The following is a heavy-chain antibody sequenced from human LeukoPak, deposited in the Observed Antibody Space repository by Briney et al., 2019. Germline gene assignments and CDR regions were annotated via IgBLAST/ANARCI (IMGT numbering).Heavy chain of an antibody. CDR2: ISGSGGST. CDR3: AKDWSHAVTSYYLGY. J-gene: IGHJ4*02. Sequence: GGSLRLSCAASGFTFSSYAMSWVRQAPGKGLEWVSAISGSGGSTYYADSVKGRFTISRDNSKNTLYLQMNSLRAEDTAVYYCAKDWSHAVTSYYLGYWGQGTLVTVSS. V-gene: IGHV3-23*01. CDR1: GFTFSSYA. D-gene: IGHD4-17*01.